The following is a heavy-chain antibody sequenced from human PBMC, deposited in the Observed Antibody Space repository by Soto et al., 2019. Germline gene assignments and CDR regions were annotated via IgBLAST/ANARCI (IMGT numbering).Heavy chain of an antibody. V-gene: IGHV3-23*01. J-gene: IGHJ4*02. Sequence: EVRLLHSGGALVQPGGSLRLSCAASGFTFSNSAMSWVRQAPGRGLEWVSGITDSGGNTYYADSVRGRFTISRDNSNNTLYLQMNSLRAEDTALYHCAKGGGYDILNALDYWAQGTLVSVTS. CDR1: GFTFSNSA. D-gene: IGHD3-9*01. CDR2: ITDSGGNT. CDR3: AKGGGYDILNALDY.